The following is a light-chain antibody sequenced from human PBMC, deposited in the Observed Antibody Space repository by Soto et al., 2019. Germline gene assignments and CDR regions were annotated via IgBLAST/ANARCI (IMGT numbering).Light chain of an antibody. CDR2: DAS. Sequence: DIQMTQSPSTLAAFLGGRVTISCRASQSISNRLAWYQQKPGKAPKVLIYDASNLESGVPSRFSGSGSGTEFTLTISSLQSEDFATYYCQQYYLYPRTFGQGTKVDIK. V-gene: IGKV1-5*01. J-gene: IGKJ1*01. CDR1: QSISNR. CDR3: QQYYLYPRT.